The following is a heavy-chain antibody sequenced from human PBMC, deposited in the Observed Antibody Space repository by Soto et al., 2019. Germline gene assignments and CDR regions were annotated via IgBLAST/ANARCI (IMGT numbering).Heavy chain of an antibody. J-gene: IGHJ6*02. Sequence: QVQLVESGGGVVQPGRSLRLSCAASGFTFSNYDMHWVRQGPGKGLEWVAVVSFGGSDEFYADSVKDRFTITRDNPKNTRYLEMKGLTAENPASCCCANEWGGRYNGSWYYGMDVWGQGTTGTVSS. CDR3: ANEWGGRYNGSWYYGMDV. CDR1: GFTFSNYD. D-gene: IGHD6-13*01. CDR2: VSFGGSDE. V-gene: IGHV3-30*18.